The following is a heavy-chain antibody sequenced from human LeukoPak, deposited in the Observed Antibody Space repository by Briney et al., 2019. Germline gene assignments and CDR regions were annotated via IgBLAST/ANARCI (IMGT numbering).Heavy chain of an antibody. D-gene: IGHD6-19*01. CDR3: ARLRYSSGWYYFDY. J-gene: IGHJ4*02. Sequence: GGTLRLSCAASGFTFSSYGMHWVRQAPGKGLEWVAFIRYDGSNKYYADSVKGRFTVSRDNSKNTLYLQMNSLSAEDTAVYYCARLRYSSGWYYFDYWGQGTLVTVSS. CDR1: GFTFSSYG. CDR2: IRYDGSNK. V-gene: IGHV3-30*02.